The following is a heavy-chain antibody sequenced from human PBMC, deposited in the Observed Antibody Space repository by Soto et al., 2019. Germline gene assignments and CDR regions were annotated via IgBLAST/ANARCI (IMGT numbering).Heavy chain of an antibody. CDR3: ARGPSSLARFDY. CDR1: GFTFSSYA. Sequence: GGSLRLSCAASGFTFSSYAMHWVRQAPGKGLEWVAVISYDGSNKYYADSVKGRFTISRDNSKDTLYLQMNSLRAEDTAVYYCARGPSSLARFDYWGQGTLVTVSS. D-gene: IGHD2-2*01. J-gene: IGHJ4*02. CDR2: ISYDGSNK. V-gene: IGHV3-30-3*01.